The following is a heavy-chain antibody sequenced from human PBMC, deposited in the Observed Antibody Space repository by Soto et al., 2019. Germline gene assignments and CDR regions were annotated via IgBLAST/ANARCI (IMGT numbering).Heavy chain of an antibody. CDR1: GFTFSSYS. Sequence: EVQLVESGGGLVQPGGSLRLSCAASGFTFSSYSMNWVRQAPGKGLEWVSYISSSSSTIYYADSVKGRFTISRDNAKNSLYLQMNSLRDEDTAVYYCARVNRYCSGGSCSWYFDLWGRGTLVTVSS. J-gene: IGHJ2*01. CDR2: ISSSSSTI. CDR3: ARVNRYCSGGSCSWYFDL. V-gene: IGHV3-48*02. D-gene: IGHD2-15*01.